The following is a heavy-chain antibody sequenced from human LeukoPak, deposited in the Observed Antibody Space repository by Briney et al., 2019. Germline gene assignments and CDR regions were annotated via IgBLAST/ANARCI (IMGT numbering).Heavy chain of an antibody. CDR1: GFTFSSYW. V-gene: IGHV3-74*01. D-gene: IGHD3-3*01. Sequence: GGSLRLSCAASGFTFSSYWMHWVRQAPGKGLVWVSRINTDGSSTSYADSVKGRFTISRDNAKNTLYLQMNSLRAEDTAVYYCATRQWDFWSGYYTKYYYYYMDVWGKGTTVTVSS. CDR3: ATRQWDFWSGYYTKYYYYYMDV. CDR2: INTDGSST. J-gene: IGHJ6*03.